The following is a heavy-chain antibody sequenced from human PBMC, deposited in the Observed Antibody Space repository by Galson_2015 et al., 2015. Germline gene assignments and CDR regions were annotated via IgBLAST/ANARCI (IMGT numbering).Heavy chain of an antibody. J-gene: IGHJ5*02. V-gene: IGHV1-69*13. D-gene: IGHD6-13*01. CDR1: GGTFSSYA. CDR3: ARLAAAGTFGWFDP. CDR2: IIPIFGTA. Sequence: SVKVSCKASGGTFSSYAISWVRQAPGQGLEWMGGIIPIFGTANYAQKFQGRVTITADESTSTAYMELSSLRSEDTAVYYCARLAAAGTFGWFDPWGQGTLVTVSS.